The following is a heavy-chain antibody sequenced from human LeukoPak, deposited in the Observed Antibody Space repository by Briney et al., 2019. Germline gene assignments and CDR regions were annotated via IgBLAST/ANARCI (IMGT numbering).Heavy chain of an antibody. CDR2: IIPIFGTA. CDR1: GGTFSSYA. D-gene: IGHD4-17*01. Sequence: SVKVSCKASGGTFSSYAISWVRQAPGQGLEWMGGIIPIFGTANYAQRFQGRVTITADESTSTAYMELSSLRSEDTAVYYCARGDYGDYTDSFDIWGQGTMVTVSS. V-gene: IGHV1-69*13. CDR3: ARGDYGDYTDSFDI. J-gene: IGHJ3*02.